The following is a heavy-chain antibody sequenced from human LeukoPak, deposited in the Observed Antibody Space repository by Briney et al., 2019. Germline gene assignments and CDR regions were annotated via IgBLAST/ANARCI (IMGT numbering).Heavy chain of an antibody. CDR2: INHSGST. D-gene: IGHD6-13*01. CDR3: VVYSSSWRGFDY. Sequence: PSETLSLTCAVYGGSFSGYYWSWIRQPPGKGLEWIGEINHSGSTNYNPSLKSRVTISVDTSKNQFSLKLSSVAAADTAVYYCVVYSSSWRGFDYWGQGTLVTVSS. V-gene: IGHV4-34*01. CDR1: GGSFSGYY. J-gene: IGHJ4*02.